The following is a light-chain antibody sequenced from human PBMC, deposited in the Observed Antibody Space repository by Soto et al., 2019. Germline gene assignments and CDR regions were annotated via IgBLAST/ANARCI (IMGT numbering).Light chain of an antibody. V-gene: IGLV2-11*01. CDR3: CSYAGSYTYV. CDR2: DVN. J-gene: IGLJ1*01. Sequence: QSALTQPRSVSGSPGQSVTISCTGTSSDVGGYNYVSWYQQHPGKAPKLMIYDVNKRPSGVPDRFSGSKSGNTASLTISGLQAADEADYYCCSYAGSYTYVFGTGTKVTVL. CDR1: SSDVGGYNY.